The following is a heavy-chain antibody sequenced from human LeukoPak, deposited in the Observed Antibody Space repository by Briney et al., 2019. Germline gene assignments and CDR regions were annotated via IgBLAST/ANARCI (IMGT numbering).Heavy chain of an antibody. J-gene: IGHJ4*02. V-gene: IGHV1-2*02. Sequence: ASVKVSCKASGYNFTGYYMHWVRQAPGQGLEWMAWINPDSGATRYAQKLQGRVTLTRDTSISTAYMELSRLRSDDTAVYFCVTLCGGGCYSFDHWGQGTLVIVSS. CDR1: GYNFTGYY. CDR3: VTLCGGGCYSFDH. CDR2: INPDSGAT. D-gene: IGHD2-15*01.